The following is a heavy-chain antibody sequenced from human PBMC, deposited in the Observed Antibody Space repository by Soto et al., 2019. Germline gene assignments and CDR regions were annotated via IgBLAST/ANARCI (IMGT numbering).Heavy chain of an antibody. Sequence: VRSLTLSCAASGFTFTKAWMNWVRQAPGKGLEWVGRIKRRTERGTADYAAPVEGRFSISRDDSKDTVYLQLNNLKSEDTAVYYSTRALHLKGKEYLYGVDVWGQGTSDTV. CDR3: TRALHLKGKEYLYGVDV. V-gene: IGHV3-15*01. D-gene: IGHD6-6*01. CDR1: GFTFTKAW. J-gene: IGHJ6*02. CDR2: IKRRTERGTA.